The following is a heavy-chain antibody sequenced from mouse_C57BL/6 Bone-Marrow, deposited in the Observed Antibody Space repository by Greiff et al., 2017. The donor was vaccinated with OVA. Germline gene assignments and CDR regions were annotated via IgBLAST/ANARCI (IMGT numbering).Heavy chain of an antibody. V-gene: IGHV1-12*01. CDR3: ASLYYGDSYYAMDY. D-gene: IGHD2-13*01. CDR1: GYTFTSYN. J-gene: IGHJ4*01. Sequence: QVQLQQSGAELVRPGASVKMSCKASGYTFTSYNMHWVKQTPRQGLEWIGAIYPGNGDTSYNQKFKGKATLTVDKSSSTAYMQLSSLTSEDSAVYFCASLYYGDSYYAMDYWGQGTSVTVSS. CDR2: IYPGNGDT.